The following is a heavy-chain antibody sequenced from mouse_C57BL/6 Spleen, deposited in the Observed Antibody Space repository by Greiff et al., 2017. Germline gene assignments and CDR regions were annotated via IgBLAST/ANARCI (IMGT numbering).Heavy chain of an antibody. J-gene: IGHJ3*01. D-gene: IGHD2-4*01. CDR2: IYPGDGDT. V-gene: IGHV1-80*01. CDR1: GYAFSSYW. Sequence: VQVVESGAELVKPGASVKISCKASGYAFSSYWMNWVKQRPGKGLEWIGQIYPGDGDTNYNGKFKGKATLTADKSSSTAYMQLSSLTSEDSAVYFCARGDYDPAWFAYWGQGTLVTVSA. CDR3: ARGDYDPAWFAY.